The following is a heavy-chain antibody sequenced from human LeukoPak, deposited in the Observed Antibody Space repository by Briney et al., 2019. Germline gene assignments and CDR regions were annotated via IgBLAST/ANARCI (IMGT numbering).Heavy chain of an antibody. CDR2: ISGSGGST. CDR3: AKVLVVAAMYRSSYYFDY. V-gene: IGHV3-23*01. CDR1: GFTFSSYA. Sequence: GGSLRLSCAASGFTFSSYAMSWVRQAPGKGLEWVSAISGSGGSTYYADSVKGRFTISRDNSKNTLYLQMNSLRAEDTAVYYCAKVLVVAAMYRSSYYFDYWGQGTLVTVSS. J-gene: IGHJ4*02. D-gene: IGHD2-15*01.